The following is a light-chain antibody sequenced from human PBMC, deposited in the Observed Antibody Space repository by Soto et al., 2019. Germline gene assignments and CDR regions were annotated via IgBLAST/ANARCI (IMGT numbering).Light chain of an antibody. CDR3: QQYNDWPLT. CDR1: QSVSSN. CDR2: GAL. Sequence: ILITQSPVTLSVSPGERATLSCRASQSVSSNLAWYQQKPGQAPSLLIYGALTRATGIPARFSGTGSGTEFTLTISSXQSEDFALYYCQQYNDWPLTFGQGTKVDIK. V-gene: IGKV3-15*01. J-gene: IGKJ1*01.